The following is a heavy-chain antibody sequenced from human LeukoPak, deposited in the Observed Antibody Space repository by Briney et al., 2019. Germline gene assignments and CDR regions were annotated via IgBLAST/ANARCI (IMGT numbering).Heavy chain of an antibody. CDR3: AREPLYYDILTGYSPWDYYGMDV. J-gene: IGHJ6*04. CDR2: IWYDGSNK. CDR1: GFTFSSYG. D-gene: IGHD3-9*01. V-gene: IGHV3-33*01. Sequence: PGRPLRLSCAASGFTFSSYGMHWVRQAPGKGLEWVAVIWYDGSNKYYADSVKGRFTISRDNSKNTLYLQMNSLRAEDTAVYYCAREPLYYDILTGYSPWDYYGMDVWGKGTTVTVSS.